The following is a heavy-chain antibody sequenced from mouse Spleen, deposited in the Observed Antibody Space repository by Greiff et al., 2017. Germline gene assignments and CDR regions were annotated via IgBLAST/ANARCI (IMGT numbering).Heavy chain of an antibody. CDR2: ISSGGSYT. CDR1: GFTFSSYA. Sequence: EVKLMESGGGLVKPGGSLKLSCAASGFTFSSYAMSWVRQTPEKRLEWVATISSGGSYTYYPDSVKGRFTISRDNAKNTLYLQMSSLRSEDTAMYYCARRPGLDYWGQGTTLTVSS. CDR3: ARRPGLDY. V-gene: IGHV5-9-1*01. J-gene: IGHJ2*01.